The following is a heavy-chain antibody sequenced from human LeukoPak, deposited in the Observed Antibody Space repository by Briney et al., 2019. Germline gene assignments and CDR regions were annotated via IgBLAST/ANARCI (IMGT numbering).Heavy chain of an antibody. CDR3: AKAHYSSGWYPSLYYYYGMDV. J-gene: IGHJ6*02. Sequence: GGSLRLSCAASGFTFDDYAMHWVRQAPGKGLEWVSGISWNSGSIGYADSVKGRFTISRDNAKNTLYLQMNSLRAEDTAVYYCAKAHYSSGWYPSLYYYYGMDVWGQGTTVTVSS. V-gene: IGHV3-9*01. CDR1: GFTFDDYA. CDR2: ISWNSGSI. D-gene: IGHD6-19*01.